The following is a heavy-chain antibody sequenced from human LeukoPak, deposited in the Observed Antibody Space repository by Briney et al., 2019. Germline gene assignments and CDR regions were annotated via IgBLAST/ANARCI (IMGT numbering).Heavy chain of an antibody. J-gene: IGHJ3*02. CDR3: ARVVKGTMSFEI. Sequence: ASVKVSCKASGHTFTRYYMHRVRQAPGQGLEWLGWIHPNSGGTNYAQKFQGRVTMTRDTSIRTAYTELSRLRSDDTALYFFARVVKGTMSFEIWGQGTSVTVPS. CDR2: IHPNSGGT. CDR1: GHTFTRYY. V-gene: IGHV1-2*02. D-gene: IGHD1-1*01.